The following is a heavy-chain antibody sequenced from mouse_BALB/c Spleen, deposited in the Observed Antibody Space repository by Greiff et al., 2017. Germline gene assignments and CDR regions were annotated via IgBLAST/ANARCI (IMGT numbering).Heavy chain of an antibody. CDR2: ISYSGST. J-gene: IGHJ3*01. CDR1: GDSITSGY. Sequence: EVKLMESGPSLVKPSQTLSLTCSVTGDSITSGYWNWIRKFPGNKLEYMGYISYSGSTYYNPSLKSRISITRDTSKNQYYLQLNSVTTEDTATYYCARYITTATFGFAYWGQGTLVTVSA. D-gene: IGHD1-2*01. V-gene: IGHV3-8*02. CDR3: ARYITTATFGFAY.